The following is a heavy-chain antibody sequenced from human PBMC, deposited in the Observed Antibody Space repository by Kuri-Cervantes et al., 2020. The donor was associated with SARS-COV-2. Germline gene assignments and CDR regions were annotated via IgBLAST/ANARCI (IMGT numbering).Heavy chain of an antibody. Sequence: SETLSLTCDVYGESLSGYYWSWIRQPPGKGLEWIGEINHSGSTNYNPSLKSRVTISVDTSKNQFSLKLSSVTAADTAVYYCARGDIVVVPAAISYYYYGMDVWGQGTTVTVSS. CDR3: ARGDIVVVPAAISYYYYGMDV. D-gene: IGHD2-2*01. CDR1: GESLSGYY. V-gene: IGHV4-34*01. J-gene: IGHJ6*02. CDR2: INHSGST.